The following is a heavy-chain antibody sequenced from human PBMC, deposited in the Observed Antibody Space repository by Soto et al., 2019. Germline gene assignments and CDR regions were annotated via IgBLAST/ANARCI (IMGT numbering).Heavy chain of an antibody. J-gene: IGHJ5*02. CDR1: GGSISSYY. Sequence: QVQLQESGPGLVKPSETLSLTCTVSGGSISSYYWSWIRQPPGKGLEWIGYIYYSGSTNYNPSLKSRLTVSVDTSKNQFSLKLSSVTAADTAVYYCARDFRAAACPGWFDPWGQGTLVTVSS. D-gene: IGHD6-6*01. CDR2: IYYSGST. CDR3: ARDFRAAACPGWFDP. V-gene: IGHV4-59*01.